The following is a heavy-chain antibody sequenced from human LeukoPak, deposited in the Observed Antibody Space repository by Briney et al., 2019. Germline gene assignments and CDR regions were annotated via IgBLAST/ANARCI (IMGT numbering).Heavy chain of an antibody. CDR1: GFAFSIYW. CDR2: IKQDGGET. CDR3: ARGGLAARPGVSSY. V-gene: IGHV3-7*01. Sequence: GGSLSLPCIASGFAFSIYWMSCVREAPGKGLEGVANIKQDGGETYYVDSVKGRFTISRDNTKNSLSLQMNSLRAEDTAVYYCARGGLAARPGVSSYWGQGTLVTASS. J-gene: IGHJ4*02. D-gene: IGHD6-6*01.